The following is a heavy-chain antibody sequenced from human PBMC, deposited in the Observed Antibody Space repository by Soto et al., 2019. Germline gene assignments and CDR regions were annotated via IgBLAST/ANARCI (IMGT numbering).Heavy chain of an antibody. J-gene: IGHJ4*02. Sequence: ETLSLTCTVSGGSISSSSYYWGWIRQPPGKGLEWIGSIYYSGSTYYNPSLKSRVTISVDTSKNQFSLKLSSVTAADTAVYYCARIQRFLDTFIDYWGQGTLVTVSS. CDR1: GGSISSSSYY. D-gene: IGHD3-3*01. CDR3: ARIQRFLDTFIDY. V-gene: IGHV4-39*01. CDR2: IYYSGST.